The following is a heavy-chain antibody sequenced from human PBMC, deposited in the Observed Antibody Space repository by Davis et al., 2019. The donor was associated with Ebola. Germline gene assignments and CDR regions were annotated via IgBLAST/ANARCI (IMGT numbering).Heavy chain of an antibody. Sequence: SLKISCAAPGFTFSSYALHWVRQAPGKGLEWVAVISYDGSNKYYADSVKGRFTISRDNAKNSLYLQMNSLRAEDTAVYYCARTYYGHFDYWGQGTLVAVSS. CDR1: GFTFSSYA. J-gene: IGHJ4*02. V-gene: IGHV3-30-3*01. D-gene: IGHD4-17*01. CDR2: ISYDGSNK. CDR3: ARTYYGHFDY.